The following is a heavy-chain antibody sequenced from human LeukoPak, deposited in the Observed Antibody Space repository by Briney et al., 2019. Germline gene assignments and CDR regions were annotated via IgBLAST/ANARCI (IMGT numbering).Heavy chain of an antibody. CDR1: GGSISSTTYH. V-gene: IGHV4-39*01. Sequence: PSETLSLTCTVSGGSISSTTYHWGWIRQPPGKGLESIGTIYYDGNTYYNPSLKSRVTISVDTSKNQFSLRLSSVTAADTAVFYCARTAGWSFGFDYWGQGTLVTVSS. CDR3: ARTAGWSFGFDY. CDR2: IYYDGNT. J-gene: IGHJ4*02. D-gene: IGHD1-26*01.